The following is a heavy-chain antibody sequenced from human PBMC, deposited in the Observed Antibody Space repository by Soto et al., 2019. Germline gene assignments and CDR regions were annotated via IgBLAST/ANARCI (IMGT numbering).Heavy chain of an antibody. Sequence: ASVKVSFKASGYTFTSYYMHWLRQAPGQGLEWMGIINASGGRTTYAQKFLGRVSMSRDTSTSTVYMELSSLRSEDTAVYFCAREECSGGSCYSGGYGMDVWGQGTTVTVSS. CDR1: GYTFTSYY. D-gene: IGHD2-15*01. CDR2: INASGGRT. CDR3: AREECSGGSCYSGGYGMDV. J-gene: IGHJ6*02. V-gene: IGHV1-46*01.